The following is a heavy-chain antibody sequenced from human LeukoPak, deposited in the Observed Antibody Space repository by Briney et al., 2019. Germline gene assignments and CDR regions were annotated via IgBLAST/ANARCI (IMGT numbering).Heavy chain of an antibody. CDR2: ISYDGSNK. D-gene: IGHD6-13*01. CDR3: AKWASYSSSWYGSYYYYYGMDV. CDR1: GFTFSSYG. Sequence: GRSLRLSCAASGFTFSSYGMHWVRQAPGKGLEWVAVISYDGSNKYYADSVKGRFTISRDNSKNTLYLQMNSLRAEDTAVYYCAKWASYSSSWYGSYYYYYGMDVWGQGTTVTVSS. V-gene: IGHV3-30*18. J-gene: IGHJ6*02.